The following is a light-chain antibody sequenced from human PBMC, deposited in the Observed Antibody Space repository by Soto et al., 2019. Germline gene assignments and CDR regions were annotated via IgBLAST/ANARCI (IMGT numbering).Light chain of an antibody. CDR2: GAS. Sequence: EIVLTQSPGTLSLSPGERATLSCRASQSVSSNNLAWYQQRPDQPPRVVIYGASTRATGNPERFSGSGSGTDFTLTISSVEPEDFAVYYCQQYSRSLFTFGPGTKVDI. CDR3: QQYSRSLFT. V-gene: IGKV3-20*01. J-gene: IGKJ3*01. CDR1: QSVSSNN.